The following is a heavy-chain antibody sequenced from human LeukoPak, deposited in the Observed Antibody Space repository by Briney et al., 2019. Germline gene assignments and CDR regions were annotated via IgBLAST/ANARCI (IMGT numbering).Heavy chain of an antibody. Sequence: PSETLSLTCTVAGGSISTYFWSWVRQPAGKGLEWIACVYYTGSPNSNPSLKSRVTMSIDTSKTQFSLKLTSVTAADTAVYYCARHVYREGSPFDHWGQGTLVTVSS. J-gene: IGHJ4*02. CDR2: VYYTGSP. CDR3: ARHVYREGSPFDH. CDR1: GGSISTYF. D-gene: IGHD5/OR15-5a*01. V-gene: IGHV4-59*08.